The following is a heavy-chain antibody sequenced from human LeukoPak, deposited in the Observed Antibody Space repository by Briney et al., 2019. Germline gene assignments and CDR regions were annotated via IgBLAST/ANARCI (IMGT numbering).Heavy chain of an antibody. J-gene: IGHJ4*02. CDR1: GFTFSSYS. D-gene: IGHD6-13*01. V-gene: IGHV3-21*01. CDR2: ISSTSSYI. CDR3: ARVAYTSSWDAFDY. Sequence: GGSLRLSCAASGFTFSSYSMNWVRRAPGKRLEWVSSISSTSSYIYYADLVKGRFTISRDNAKNPLYLQMNSLRAEDTAVYYCARVAYTSSWDAFDYWGQGTLVTVSS.